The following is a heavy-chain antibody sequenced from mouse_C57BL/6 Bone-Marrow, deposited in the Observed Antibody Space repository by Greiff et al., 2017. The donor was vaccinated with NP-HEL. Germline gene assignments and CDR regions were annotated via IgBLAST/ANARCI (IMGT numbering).Heavy chain of an antibody. Sequence: EVQRVESGGDLVKPGGSLKLSCAASGFTFSSYGMSWVRQTPDKRLEWVATISSGGSYTYYPDSVKGRFTISRDNAKNTLYLQMSSLKSEDTAMYYCARQGGLAWFAYWGQGTLVTVSA. CDR3: ARQGGLAWFAY. CDR1: GFTFSSYG. CDR2: ISSGGSYT. J-gene: IGHJ3*01. V-gene: IGHV5-6*01.